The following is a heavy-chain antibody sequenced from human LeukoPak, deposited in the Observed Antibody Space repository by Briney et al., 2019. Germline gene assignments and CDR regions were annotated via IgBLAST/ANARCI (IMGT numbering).Heavy chain of an antibody. Sequence: GSLRLSCVVSGFTFSSHWMSWVRQAPGKGLEWVATIKEDGSGKYYVDSVKGRFTISRDNAKKSLYLQVDSLRAEDTAVYYYATHGYSELRYFDWSTNEWGQGTLVTVSS. CDR2: IKEDGSGK. CDR3: ATHGYSELRYFDWSTNE. CDR1: GFTFSSHW. V-gene: IGHV3-7*01. J-gene: IGHJ4*02. D-gene: IGHD3-9*01.